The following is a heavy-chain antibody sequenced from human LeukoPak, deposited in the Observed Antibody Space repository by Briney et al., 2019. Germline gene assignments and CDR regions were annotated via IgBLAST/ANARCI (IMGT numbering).Heavy chain of an antibody. CDR3: ARDGLYSVRSPEYFQH. CDR2: IIPILGIA. J-gene: IGHJ1*01. V-gene: IGHV1-69*04. Sequence: SVKVSCKASGGSSSSYAISWVRQAPGQGLEWMGRIIPILGIANYAQKFQGRVTITADKSTSTAYMGLSSLRSDDTAVYYCARDGLYSVRSPEYFQHWGQGTLVTVSS. CDR1: GGSSSSYA. D-gene: IGHD1-26*01.